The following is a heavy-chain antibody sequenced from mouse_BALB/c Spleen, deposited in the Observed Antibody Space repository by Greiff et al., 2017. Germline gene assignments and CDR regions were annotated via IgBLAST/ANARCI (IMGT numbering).Heavy chain of an antibody. CDR1: GFSLTSYG. J-gene: IGHJ3*01. CDR3: AREGAAPFAY. Sequence: VQRVESGPGLVAPSQSLSITCTVSGFSLTSYGVHWVRQPPGKGLEWLGVIWAGGSTNYNSALMSRLSISKDNSKSQVFLKMNSLQTDDTAMYYCAREGAAPFAYWGQGTLVTVSA. V-gene: IGHV2-9*02. CDR2: IWAGGST.